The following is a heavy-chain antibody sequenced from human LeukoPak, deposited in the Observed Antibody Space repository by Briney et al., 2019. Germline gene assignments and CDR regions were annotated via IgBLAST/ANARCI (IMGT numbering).Heavy chain of an antibody. CDR2: IYSGGST. V-gene: IGHV3-53*01. J-gene: IGHJ4*02. D-gene: IGHD3-10*01. CDR1: GFTVSSNY. Sequence: GGSLRLSRAASGFTVSSNYMSWVRQAPGKGLEWVSVIYSGGSTYYADSVKGRFTISRDNSKNTLYLQMNSLRAEDTAVYYCASSNYYGSGSYDSWGQGTLVTVSS. CDR3: ASSNYYGSGSYDS.